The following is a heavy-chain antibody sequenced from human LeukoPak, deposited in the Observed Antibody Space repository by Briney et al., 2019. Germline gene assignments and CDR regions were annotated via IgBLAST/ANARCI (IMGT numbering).Heavy chain of an antibody. D-gene: IGHD3-22*01. CDR2: IYHSGRT. Sequence: PSETLSLTCTVSGYSISSGYYWGWIRQPPGKGLEWIGSIYHSGRTFYNPSLKSRVTISVDTSKNQFSLKLSSVTAADTAVHYCARDGYYYDGSAYYSPFFDIWGQGTMVTVSS. J-gene: IGHJ3*02. CDR1: GYSISSGYY. CDR3: ARDGYYYDGSAYYSPFFDI. V-gene: IGHV4-38-2*02.